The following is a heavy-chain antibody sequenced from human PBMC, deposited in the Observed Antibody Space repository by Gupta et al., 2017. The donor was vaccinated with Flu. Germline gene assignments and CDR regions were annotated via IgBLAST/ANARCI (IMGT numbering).Heavy chain of an antibody. CDR3: ASVDTAMVISY. Sequence: EVQLVESGGGLVQTGGSLRLSCAASGFTVSSNYMSWVRQAPGKGLEWVSVIYSGGSTYYADSVKGRFTISRDNSKNTLYLQMNSLRAEDTAVYYCASVDTAMVISYWGQGTLVTVSS. CDR1: GFTVSSNY. V-gene: IGHV3-66*02. J-gene: IGHJ4*02. D-gene: IGHD5-18*01. CDR2: IYSGGST.